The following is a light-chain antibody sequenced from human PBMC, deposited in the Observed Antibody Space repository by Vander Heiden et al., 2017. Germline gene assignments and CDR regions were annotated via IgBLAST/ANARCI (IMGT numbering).Light chain of an antibody. Sequence: DIQMTQSPSSLSASVGDRVTITCRASQSIRNYLNWYQQKPGKAPKLLIYAASSLQSGVPSRFSGSGSGTDFILTISSLQPEDFATYYCQQSYNTPWAFGQGTKVEIK. CDR2: AAS. CDR3: QQSYNTPWA. CDR1: QSIRNY. J-gene: IGKJ1*01. V-gene: IGKV1-39*01.